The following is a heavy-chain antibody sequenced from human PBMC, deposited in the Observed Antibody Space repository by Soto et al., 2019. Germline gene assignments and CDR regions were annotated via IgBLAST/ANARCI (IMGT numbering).Heavy chain of an antibody. D-gene: IGHD3-10*01. Sequence: GGSLRLSCAASGFTFDEFAMHWVRQAPGKGLEWVSVIGWDGSTYYAASVKGRFTISRDNSKDSLYLQMNSLRAEDTALYYCAKDMGGAVWSMFDYWGQGTLVPVSS. CDR1: GFTFDEFA. V-gene: IGHV3-43D*04. CDR2: IGWDGST. J-gene: IGHJ4*02. CDR3: AKDMGGAVWSMFDY.